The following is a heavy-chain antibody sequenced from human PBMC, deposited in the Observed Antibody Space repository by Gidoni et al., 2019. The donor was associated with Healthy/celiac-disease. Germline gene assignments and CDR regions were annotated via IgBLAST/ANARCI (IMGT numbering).Heavy chain of an antibody. CDR3: AREKVGGVTAILGYYYGMDV. D-gene: IGHD2-21*02. CDR1: GFTFCIFS. J-gene: IGHJ6*02. Sequence: EVQLVESGGGLVQPAVSLRLSCSPSGFTFCIFSMTWVRQAPGKGLEWVSYISSSSSTIYYADSVKGRFTISRDNAKNSLYLQMNSLRDEDTAVYYCAREKVGGVTAILGYYYGMDVWGQGTTVTVSS. CDR2: ISSSSSTI. V-gene: IGHV3-48*02.